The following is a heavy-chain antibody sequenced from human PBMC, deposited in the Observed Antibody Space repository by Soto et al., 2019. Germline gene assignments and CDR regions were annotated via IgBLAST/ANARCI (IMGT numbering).Heavy chain of an antibody. Sequence: ESGGGVVQPGRSLRLSYAASGFPFRSYTMHWVRKAPGKGLEWVAFISYDGRNTYYEDSVKGRFTVSRDNTQNTLFLQMTSLRSEDTAVYFCARDGGSGWYYWGQGTLVTVSS. CDR1: GFPFRSYT. V-gene: IGHV3-30*04. J-gene: IGHJ4*02. CDR3: ARDGGSGWYY. CDR2: ISYDGRNT. D-gene: IGHD6-19*01.